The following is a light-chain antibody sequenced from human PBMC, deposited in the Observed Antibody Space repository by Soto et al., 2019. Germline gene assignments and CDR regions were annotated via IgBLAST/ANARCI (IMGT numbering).Light chain of an antibody. CDR3: FSYTSSGTYV. Sequence: VLTHPASVSGSPGQSITISCTGTSSDVGNYKYVSWYQQHPGKAPKLMIYEVSNRPSGVSNRFSGSKSGNTASLTISGLQAEEETDYYCFSYTSSGTYVFGTGTKVTVL. CDR2: EVS. V-gene: IGLV2-14*01. CDR1: SSDVGNYKY. J-gene: IGLJ1*01.